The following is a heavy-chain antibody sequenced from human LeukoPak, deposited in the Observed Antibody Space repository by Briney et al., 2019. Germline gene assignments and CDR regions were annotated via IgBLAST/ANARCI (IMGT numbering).Heavy chain of an antibody. V-gene: IGHV3-23*01. CDR2: LSSSGRST. J-gene: IGHJ4*02. CDR3: AKGSTHPGD. Sequence: GGSLRLSCAASGFIFSDYAMTWVCQTPRKGLEWVSSLSSSGRSTYYADSVKGRFTISRDNSKNTLYLQMDSLRVDDTALYFCAKGSTHPGDWGQGTLVTVSS. CDR1: GFIFSDYA.